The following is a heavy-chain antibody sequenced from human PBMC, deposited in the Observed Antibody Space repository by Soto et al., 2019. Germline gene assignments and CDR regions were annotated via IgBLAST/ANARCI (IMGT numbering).Heavy chain of an antibody. V-gene: IGHV1-69*13. Sequence: SVKVSCKASGGTFSSYAISWVRQAPGQGLEWMGGIIPIFGTANYAQKFQGRVTITADESTSTAYMELSSLRSEDTAVYYCASPSGGATYYYYGMDVWGQGTTVTVSS. J-gene: IGHJ6*02. CDR2: IIPIFGTA. D-gene: IGHD1-26*01. CDR3: ASPSGGATYYYYGMDV. CDR1: GGTFSSYA.